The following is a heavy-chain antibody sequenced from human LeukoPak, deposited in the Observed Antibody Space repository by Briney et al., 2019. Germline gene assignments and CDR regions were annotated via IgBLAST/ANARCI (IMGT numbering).Heavy chain of an antibody. J-gene: IGHJ3*02. CDR2: IIPIFGTA. Sequence: SVKVSCKASGGTFSSYAISWVRQAPGQGLEWMGRIIPIFGTANYAQKFQGRVTITTDESTSTAYMELSSLKSEDTAVYYCARDLRSYGRAFDIWGQGTMVTVSS. D-gene: IGHD5-18*01. V-gene: IGHV1-69*05. CDR3: ARDLRSYGRAFDI. CDR1: GGTFSSYA.